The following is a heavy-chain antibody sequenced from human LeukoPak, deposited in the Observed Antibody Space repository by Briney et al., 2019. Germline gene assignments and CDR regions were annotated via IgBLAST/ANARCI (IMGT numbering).Heavy chain of an antibody. V-gene: IGHV1-8*03. D-gene: IGHD1-26*01. CDR3: ARRPKWELQSGTDY. CDR1: GYTFTSYD. CDR2: MNPNSGNT. Sequence: GASVKVSCKASGYTFTSYDINWVRQATGQGLEWMGWMNPNSGNTGYAQKFQGRVTITRNTSISTAYMELSRLRSDDTAVYYCARRPKWELQSGTDYWGQGTLVTVSS. J-gene: IGHJ4*02.